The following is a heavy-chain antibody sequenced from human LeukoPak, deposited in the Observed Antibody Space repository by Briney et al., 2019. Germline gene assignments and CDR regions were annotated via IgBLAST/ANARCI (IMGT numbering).Heavy chain of an antibody. CDR3: ASSITMVRGVSDGGFDY. D-gene: IGHD3-10*01. CDR2: IYYSGST. J-gene: IGHJ4*02. CDR1: GGSIGSYY. Sequence: SETLSLTCTVSGGSIGSYYWSWIRQPPGKGLEWIGYIYYSGSTNYNPSLKSRVTISVDTSKNQFSLKLSSVTAADTAVYYCASSITMVRGVSDGGFDYWGQGTLVTVSS. V-gene: IGHV4-59*01.